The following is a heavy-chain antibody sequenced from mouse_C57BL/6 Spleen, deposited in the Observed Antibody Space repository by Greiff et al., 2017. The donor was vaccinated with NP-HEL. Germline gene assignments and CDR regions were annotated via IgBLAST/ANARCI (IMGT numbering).Heavy chain of an antibody. D-gene: IGHD2-14*01. CDR1: GYTFTDYY. J-gene: IGHJ1*03. V-gene: IGHV1-84*01. CDR3: ARRYVNNLYCYFDV. CDR2: FYPGSGNT. Sequence: VQLQESGPELVKPGASVKISCKASGYTFTDYYINWVKQRPGQGLEWIGWFYPGSGNTQYNEKFKGKATLTVDTSSSTAYMQRSSRTSEDSAVYFCARRYVNNLYCYFDVWGTGTTVTVSS.